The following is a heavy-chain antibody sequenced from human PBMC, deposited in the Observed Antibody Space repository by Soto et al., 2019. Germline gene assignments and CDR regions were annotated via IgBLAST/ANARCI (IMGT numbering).Heavy chain of an antibody. D-gene: IGHD2-21*02. V-gene: IGHV3-30*18. CDR2: ISYDGSNK. J-gene: IGHJ4*02. Sequence: QVQLVESGGGVVQPGRSLRLSCAASGFTFSSYGMHWVRQATGKGLEWVAVISYDGSNKYYADSVKGRFTISRDNSKNTLYLQMNSLRAKDTAVYCCAKDKVSVVVTAPFDYWGQGTLVTVSS. CDR3: AKDKVSVVVTAPFDY. CDR1: GFTFSSYG.